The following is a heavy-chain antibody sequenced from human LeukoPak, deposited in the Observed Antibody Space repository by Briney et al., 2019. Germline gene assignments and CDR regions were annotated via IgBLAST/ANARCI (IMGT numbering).Heavy chain of an antibody. V-gene: IGHV4-59*01. CDR1: GGSISSYY. D-gene: IGHD1-7*01. CDR3: ARINNWSYYYFDY. J-gene: IGHJ4*02. Sequence: SETLSLTCTVSGGSISSYYWKWIRQPPGKGLEWFGYIYYSGSTNYNPSLESRVTISVDTSKNQFSLKLSSVTAADTAVYYCARINNWSYYYFDYWGQGTLVTVSS. CDR2: IYYSGST.